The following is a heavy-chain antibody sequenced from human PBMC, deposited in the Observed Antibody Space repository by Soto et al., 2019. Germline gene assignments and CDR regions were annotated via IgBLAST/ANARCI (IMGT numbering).Heavy chain of an antibody. D-gene: IGHD6-13*01. CDR3: ARKEIVYQNSADVYNGMDV. J-gene: IGHJ6*02. CDR2: ISPDSGDI. V-gene: IGHV1-18*01. CDR1: GYNFLKFG. Sequence: QVQLVQSGGEVKRPGASMKVSCKTSGYNFLKFGITWVRQAPGQGLEWLGWISPDSGDINYAQKVQGRVTMTADTSTTTVYMELRILSSDDTAMYYCARKEIVYQNSADVYNGMDVWGQGSTVTDTS.